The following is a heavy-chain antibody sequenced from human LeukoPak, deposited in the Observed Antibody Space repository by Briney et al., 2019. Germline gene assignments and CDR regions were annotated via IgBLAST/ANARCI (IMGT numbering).Heavy chain of an antibody. CDR2: IYYSGST. CDR3: ARHLSGRDWFDP. J-gene: IGHJ5*02. Sequence: SETLSLTCTVSGGSISSYYCSWIRQPPGKGLEWIGYIYYSGSTNYNPSLKSRVTISVDTSKNQFSLKLSSVTAADTAVYYCARHLSGRDWFDPGGQGTLVTVSA. V-gene: IGHV4-59*01. CDR1: GGSISSYY. D-gene: IGHD3-3*01.